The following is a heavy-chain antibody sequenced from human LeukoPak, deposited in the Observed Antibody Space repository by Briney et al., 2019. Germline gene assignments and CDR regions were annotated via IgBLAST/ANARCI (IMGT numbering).Heavy chain of an antibody. D-gene: IGHD1-26*01. CDR2: ISSSSSYI. V-gene: IGHV3-21*01. Sequence: PGGSLRLSCAASGFTFSSYSMNWVRQAPGKGLEWVSSISSSSSYIYYADSVKGRFTISRDAAKNSLFLQMNSLTAEDTAVYYCARDDKWGFDYWGQGTLVTVSS. J-gene: IGHJ4*02. CDR1: GFTFSSYS. CDR3: ARDDKWGFDY.